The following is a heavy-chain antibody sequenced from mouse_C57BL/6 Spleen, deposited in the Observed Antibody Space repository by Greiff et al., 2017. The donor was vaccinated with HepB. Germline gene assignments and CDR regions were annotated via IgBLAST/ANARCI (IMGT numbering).Heavy chain of an antibody. Sequence: QVQLQQSGPELVKPGASVKISCKASGYAFSSSWMNWVKQRPGKGLEWIGRIYPGDGDTNYNGKFKGKATLTADKSSSTAYMQLSSLTSEDSAVYFCARFDGYYAAYWGQGTLVTVSA. CDR2: IYPGDGDT. D-gene: IGHD2-3*01. CDR1: GYAFSSSW. J-gene: IGHJ3*01. V-gene: IGHV1-82*01. CDR3: ARFDGYYAAY.